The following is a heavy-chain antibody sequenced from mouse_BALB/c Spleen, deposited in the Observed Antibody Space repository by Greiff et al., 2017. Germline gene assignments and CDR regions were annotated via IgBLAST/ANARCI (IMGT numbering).Heavy chain of an antibody. V-gene: IGHV5-4*02. CDR2: ISDGGSYT. D-gene: IGHD2-1*01. Sequence: EVHLVESGGGLVKPGGSLKLSCAASGFTFSDYYMSWVRQTPEKRLEWVATISDGGSYTYYPDSVKGRFTISRDNAKNNLYLQMSSLKSEDTAMYDCERGGEYYGKWFAEWGQGKLVTVS. CDR3: ERGGEYYGKWFAE. J-gene: IGHJ3*01. CDR1: GFTFSDYY.